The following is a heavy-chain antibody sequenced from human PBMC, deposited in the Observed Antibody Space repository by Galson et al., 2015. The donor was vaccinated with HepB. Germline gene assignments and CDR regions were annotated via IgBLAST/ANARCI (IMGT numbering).Heavy chain of an antibody. CDR1: GFTFSHAW. Sequence: SLRLSCAASGFTFSHAWMSWVRQAPGKGLEWVGRLKGRTLGGTIDHAAPVKGRFTISADDSDITLNLQMDSLKAEDTGIYYCAAGTGKSAFDYWGQGTLVTVSS. J-gene: IGHJ4*02. CDR2: LKGRTLGGTI. D-gene: IGHD1/OR15-1a*01. CDR3: AAGTGKSAFDY. V-gene: IGHV3-15*05.